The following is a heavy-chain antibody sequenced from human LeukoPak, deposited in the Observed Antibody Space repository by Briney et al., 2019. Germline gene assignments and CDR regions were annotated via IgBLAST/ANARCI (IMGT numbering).Heavy chain of an antibody. CDR1: GYTFTSYD. Sequence: ASVKVSCKASGYTFTSYDINWVRQATGQGLEWLGWMNPYTHKTGYAQKFQGRVTFTGDTSIRTAYMEVSNLTSEDTAVYYCARAPSPYYYDSGAYYSDYWGQGTQVTVSS. V-gene: IGHV1-8*01. CDR3: ARAPSPYYYDSGAYYSDY. CDR2: MNPYTHKT. J-gene: IGHJ4*02. D-gene: IGHD3-22*01.